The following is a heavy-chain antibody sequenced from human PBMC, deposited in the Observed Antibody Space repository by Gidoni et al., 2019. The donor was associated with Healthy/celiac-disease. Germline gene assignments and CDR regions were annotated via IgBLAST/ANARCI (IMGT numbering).Heavy chain of an antibody. CDR3: AREWHGGNSYNGMDV. CDR1: GFTFSSYW. Sequence: EAQLVESGGGLVKPGGFLRLSCAATGFTFSSYWIHWVRQAPGKGLVWVSRINSDGSSTSYADSVKGRFTISRDNAKNTLYLQMNSLRAEDTAVYYCAREWHGGNSYNGMDVWGQGTTVTVS. J-gene: IGHJ6*02. D-gene: IGHD2-15*01. V-gene: IGHV3-74*01. CDR2: INSDGSST.